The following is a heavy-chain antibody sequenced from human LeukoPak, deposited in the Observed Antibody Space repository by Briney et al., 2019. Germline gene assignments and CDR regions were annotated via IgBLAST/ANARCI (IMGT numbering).Heavy chain of an antibody. CDR1: GVIFSSYH. CDR3: GKILTVAAHYWYGVDV. D-gene: IGHD6-19*01. J-gene: IGHJ6*02. Sequence: GGSLRLSCAASGVIFSSYHVVWVREAPGKGLEVVSSISASDGRTYYADSVKGRFTISRDNSENTVYLQMNSLRAEDTAVYYCGKILTVAAHYWYGVDVWGQGTTVTVSS. CDR2: ISASDGRT. V-gene: IGHV3-23*01.